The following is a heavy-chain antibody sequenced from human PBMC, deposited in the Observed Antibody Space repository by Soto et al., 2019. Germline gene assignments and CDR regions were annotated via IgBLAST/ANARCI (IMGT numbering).Heavy chain of an antibody. CDR1: GFTFSSYA. V-gene: IGHV3-30-3*01. CDR2: ISYDGSNN. D-gene: IGHD2-15*01. J-gene: IGHJ6*02. CDR3: ARDGTGYCSGGSCYYYGMDV. Sequence: GGSLRLSCAASGFTFSSYAMHWVRQAPGKGLEWVAVISYDGSNNYYAYSVKGRFTISRDNSKNTLYLQMNSLRAEDTAVYYCARDGTGYCSGGSCYYYGMDVWGQGTTVTVSS.